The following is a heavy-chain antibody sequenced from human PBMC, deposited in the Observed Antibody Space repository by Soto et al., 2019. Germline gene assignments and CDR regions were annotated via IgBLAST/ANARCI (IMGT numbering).Heavy chain of an antibody. CDR2: IYWDDDK. CDR3: ANRLTTMNNYWHFDL. V-gene: IGHV2-5*02. J-gene: IGHJ2*01. Sequence: QITLKESGPTLVKPTQTLTLTCSFSEFSLSTSGVGVGWIRQPPGKALEWLALIYWDDDKRYSPSLKSRLTITXDXSXSQVVLTMTNMDPVDTATYYCANRLTTMNNYWHFDLWGRGTLVTVSS. CDR1: EFSLSTSGVG. D-gene: IGHD4-17*01.